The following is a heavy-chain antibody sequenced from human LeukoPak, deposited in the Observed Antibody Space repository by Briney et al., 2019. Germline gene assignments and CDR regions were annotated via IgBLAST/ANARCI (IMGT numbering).Heavy chain of an antibody. CDR3: ARGTSSCSGGSCYNLYYFDY. Sequence: SQTLSLTCAISGDSVSSNSAAWNWIRQSPSRGLKWLGRTYYRSKWYNDYAVSVKSRITINPDTSKNQFSLQLNSVTPEDTAVYYCARGTSSCSGGSCYNLYYFDYWGQGTLVTVSS. V-gene: IGHV6-1*01. D-gene: IGHD2-15*01. J-gene: IGHJ4*02. CDR1: GDSVSSNSAA. CDR2: TYYRSKWYN.